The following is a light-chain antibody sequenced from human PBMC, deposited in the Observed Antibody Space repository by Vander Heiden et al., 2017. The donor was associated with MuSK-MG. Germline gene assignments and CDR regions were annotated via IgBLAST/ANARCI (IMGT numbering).Light chain of an antibody. CDR1: SGISVATYR. Sequence: QAVLTQPSSLSASPGASASLTCTLRSGISVATYRIYWYQQKAGSPPQYLLSYKAYADTLQGSGVPSRFAGSKDASANAGILLISGLQSEDEADYYCLNWQSRAGGFGGGTKLTVL. J-gene: IGLJ3*02. V-gene: IGLV5-45*03. CDR2: YKAYADT. CDR3: LNWQSRAGG.